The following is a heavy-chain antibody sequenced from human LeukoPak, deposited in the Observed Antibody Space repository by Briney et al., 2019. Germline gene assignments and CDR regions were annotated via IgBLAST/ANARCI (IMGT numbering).Heavy chain of an antibody. CDR3: ARGDSSGYSRGSFDY. V-gene: IGHV4-39*07. CDR2: INYSGTT. D-gene: IGHD3-22*01. J-gene: IGHJ4*02. CDR1: GGSISSSGYY. Sequence: KASETLSLTCNVSGGSISSSGYYWGWIRQPPGRGLEWIGSINYSGTTYYNLSLKSRVSISVDTSQNQFSLKVTSVTAADTAVYYCARGDSSGYSRGSFDYWGQGTLVTVSS.